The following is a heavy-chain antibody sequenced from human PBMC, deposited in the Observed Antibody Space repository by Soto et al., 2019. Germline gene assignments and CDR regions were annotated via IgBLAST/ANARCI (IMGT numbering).Heavy chain of an antibody. J-gene: IGHJ5*02. CDR3: ASFSWEHGLDP. Sequence: QEQLQQSGPGLVKPSETLSLTCTVSGHSIRSSYWSWIRQPPGKGLEWIGYIYYSGTTNYNPSLKSRVTLSLDPSNTQFSLTLSSVTAADTAVYYCASFSWEHGLDPWGQGTLVTVSS. CDR1: GHSIRSSY. V-gene: IGHV4-59*08. CDR2: IYYSGTT. D-gene: IGHD1-26*01.